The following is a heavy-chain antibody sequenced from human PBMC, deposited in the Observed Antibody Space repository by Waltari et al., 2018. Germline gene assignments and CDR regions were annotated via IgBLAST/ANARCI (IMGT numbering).Heavy chain of an antibody. Sequence: QVQLVQSGAKVKKPGASVKVSCKASGYTFTGYYMHWVRQAPGQGLEWMGRINPNRGGTNYAQKFQGRVTMTRDTSISTAYMELSRLRSDDTAVYYCAREVAPPPFDYWGQGTLVIVSS. V-gene: IGHV1-2*06. CDR3: AREVAPPPFDY. D-gene: IGHD5-12*01. CDR2: INPNRGGT. CDR1: GYTFTGYY. J-gene: IGHJ4*02.